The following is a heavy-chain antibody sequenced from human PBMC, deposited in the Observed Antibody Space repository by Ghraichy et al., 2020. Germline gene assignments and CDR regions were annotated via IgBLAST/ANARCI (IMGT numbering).Heavy chain of an antibody. CDR2: MFSSGGP. Sequence: SETLSLTCTVSGDSMNNYHWSWIRQPAEKGLELIGRMFSSGGPKYNPSLKTRVTMSIDTSKNQFSLTLTSVTAADTAVYFCAREDYDFYGSGTYPDYWGQGIRVFVSS. V-gene: IGHV4-4*07. CDR1: GDSMNNYH. D-gene: IGHD3-10*01. J-gene: IGHJ4*02. CDR3: AREDYDFYGSGTYPDY.